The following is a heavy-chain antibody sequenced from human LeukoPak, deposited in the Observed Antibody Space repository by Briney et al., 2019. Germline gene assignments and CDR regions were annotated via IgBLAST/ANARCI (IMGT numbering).Heavy chain of an antibody. CDR2: ISGSGGST. D-gene: IGHD6-19*01. J-gene: IGHJ4*02. V-gene: IGHV3-23*01. CDR1: GFTFSSYA. Sequence: GGSLRLSCAASGFTFSSYAMSWVRQAPGKGLEWVSAISGSGGSTYYADSVKGRFTISRDNSKNTLYLQMNSLRAEDTAVYYCAKVNDNGYSSGWYDPVDYWGQGTLVTVSS. CDR3: AKVNDNGYSSGWYDPVDY.